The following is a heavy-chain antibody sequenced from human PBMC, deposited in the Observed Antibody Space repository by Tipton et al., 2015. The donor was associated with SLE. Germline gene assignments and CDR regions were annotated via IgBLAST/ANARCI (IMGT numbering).Heavy chain of an antibody. Sequence: LSLTCAVSGYSISSGYYWGWIRQPPGKGLEWVSVIYSGGSTYYADSVKGRFTISRHNSKNTLYLQMNSLRAEDTAVYYCASSIAAAGYYYGMDVWGQGTTVTVSS. CDR3: ASSIAAAGYYYGMDV. J-gene: IGHJ6*02. D-gene: IGHD6-13*01. V-gene: IGHV3-53*04. CDR2: IYSGGST. CDR1: GYSISSGYY.